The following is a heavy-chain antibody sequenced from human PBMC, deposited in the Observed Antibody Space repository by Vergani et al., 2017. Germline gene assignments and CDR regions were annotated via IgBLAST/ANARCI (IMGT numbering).Heavy chain of an antibody. V-gene: IGHV1-69*01. Sequence: QVQLVQSGAEVKKPGSSVKVSCKASGGTFSSYAISWVRQAPGQGLEWMGGIIPIFGTANYAQKFQGRVTITADESTSTAYMELSSLRSEDTAVYYCARGGSGSYVGYYYYGMDVWGQGTTVTVSS. J-gene: IGHJ6*02. CDR1: GGTFSSYA. CDR3: ARGGSGSYVGYYYYGMDV. CDR2: IIPIFGTA. D-gene: IGHD3-10*01.